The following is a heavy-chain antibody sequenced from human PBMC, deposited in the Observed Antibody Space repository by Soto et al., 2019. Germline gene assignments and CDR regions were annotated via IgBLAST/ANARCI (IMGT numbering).Heavy chain of an antibody. V-gene: IGHV1-2*04. CDR3: ARECVGATATLDYSYFYMDV. J-gene: IGHJ6*03. Sequence: QLQLVQSGTEVNKPGASVTVSCRSSVDTFNDYYIHWVRQAPGQGLEWMGWINPNGGVTKYAEKCQNWVSMTRDTSIRTVYMQLSRLRSDDTAVYYCARECVGATATLDYSYFYMDVWGTGTTVTVSS. CDR1: VDTFNDYY. D-gene: IGHD5-12*01. CDR2: INPNGGVT.